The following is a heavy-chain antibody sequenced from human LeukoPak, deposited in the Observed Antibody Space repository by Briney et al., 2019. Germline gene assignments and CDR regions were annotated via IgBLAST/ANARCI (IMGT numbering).Heavy chain of an antibody. J-gene: IGHJ4*02. CDR1: GFTFSSYS. CDR3: ARERLAMVRGVIPFDY. V-gene: IGHV3-48*02. D-gene: IGHD3-10*01. Sequence: PGGSLRLSCAASGFTFSSYSMNWVRQAPGKGPEWVSYISSSSSTIYYADSVKGRFTISRDNAKNSLYLQMNSLRDEDTAVYYCARERLAMVRGVIPFDYWGQGTLVTVSS. CDR2: ISSSSSTI.